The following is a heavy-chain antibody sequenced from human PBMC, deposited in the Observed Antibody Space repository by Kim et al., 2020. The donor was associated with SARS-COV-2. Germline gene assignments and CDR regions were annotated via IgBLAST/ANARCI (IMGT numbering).Heavy chain of an antibody. CDR2: INHSGST. D-gene: IGHD2-15*01. J-gene: IGHJ4*02. CDR1: GGSFSGYY. V-gene: IGHV4-34*01. CDR3: ASSLSGGGY. Sequence: SETLSLTCAVYGGSFSGYYWSWIRQPPGKGLEWIGEINHSGSTNYNPSLKSRVTISVDTSKNQFSLKLSSVTAADTAVYYCASSLSGGGYWGQGTLVTVS.